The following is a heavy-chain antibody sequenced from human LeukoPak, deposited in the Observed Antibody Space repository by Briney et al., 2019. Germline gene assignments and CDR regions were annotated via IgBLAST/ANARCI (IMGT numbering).Heavy chain of an antibody. V-gene: IGHV4-34*01. CDR3: ARSVQARESSGRLRVWFDP. Sequence: SETLSLTCAVYGGSFSGYYWSWIRQPPGKGLEWIGEINHSGSTNYNPSLKSRVTISVDTSKNQFSLKLSSVTAADTAVYYCARSVQARESSGRLRVWFDPWGQGTLVTVSS. J-gene: IGHJ5*02. CDR2: INHSGST. CDR1: GGSFSGYY. D-gene: IGHD1-26*01.